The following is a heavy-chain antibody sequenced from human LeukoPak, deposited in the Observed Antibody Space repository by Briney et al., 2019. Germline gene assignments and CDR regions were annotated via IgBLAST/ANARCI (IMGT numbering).Heavy chain of an antibody. CDR3: ARDTSGGYSYGYGY. Sequence: GGSLRHSCAASGFTFSSYSMNWVRQAPGKGLEWVSSISSSSSYIYYADSVKGRFTISRDNAKNSLYLQMNSLRAEDTAVYYCARDTSGGYSYGYGYWGQGTLVTVSS. J-gene: IGHJ4*02. D-gene: IGHD5-18*01. CDR1: GFTFSSYS. CDR2: ISSSSSYI. V-gene: IGHV3-21*01.